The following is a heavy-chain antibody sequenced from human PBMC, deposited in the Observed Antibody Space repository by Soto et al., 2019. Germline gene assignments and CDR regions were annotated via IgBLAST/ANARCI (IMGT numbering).Heavy chain of an antibody. CDR3: VTLPFDYYYRDV. CDR1: GYTITSXG. Sequence: ASLKVSCKASGYTITSXGIIWVRQAPGQGLEWMGWISAYNGNTNYAHKLQGRVTITTDTSTSTAYMELRRLRSYDTAVYYCVTLPFDYYYRDVCGKGTTVTVSS. CDR2: ISAYNGNT. J-gene: IGHJ6*03. V-gene: IGHV1-18*01. D-gene: IGHD2-15*01.